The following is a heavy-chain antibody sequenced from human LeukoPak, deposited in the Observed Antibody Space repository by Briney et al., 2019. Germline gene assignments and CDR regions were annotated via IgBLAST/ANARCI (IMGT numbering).Heavy chain of an antibody. V-gene: IGHV1-46*01. Sequence: ASVKVSCKTSGYTFTNYYMHWVRQAPGQGLEWMGIINPSGGGTSYAQKFQGRVTMTRDMSTSTAYMDLRSLRSDDTAVYYCARDLRYSSGWSASGMDVWGKGTTVTISS. CDR2: INPSGGGT. CDR3: ARDLRYSSGWSASGMDV. J-gene: IGHJ6*03. D-gene: IGHD6-19*01. CDR1: GYTFTNYY.